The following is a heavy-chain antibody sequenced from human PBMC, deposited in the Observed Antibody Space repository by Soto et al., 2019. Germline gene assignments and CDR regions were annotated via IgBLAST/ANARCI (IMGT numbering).Heavy chain of an antibody. V-gene: IGHV1-69*13. Sequence: SVKVSCKASGGTFSSYAISWVRQAPGQGLEWMGGIIPIFGTASYAQKFQGRVTITADESTSTAYMELSSLRSEDTAVYYCARGRRWLQFGYYYYGMDVWGQGTTVTVSS. D-gene: IGHD5-12*01. CDR1: GGTFSSYA. CDR2: IIPIFGTA. CDR3: ARGRRWLQFGYYYYGMDV. J-gene: IGHJ6*02.